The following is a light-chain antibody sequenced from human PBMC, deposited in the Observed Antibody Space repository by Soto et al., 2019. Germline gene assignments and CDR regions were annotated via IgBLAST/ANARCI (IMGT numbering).Light chain of an antibody. CDR2: GAS. CDR1: QSVSSS. J-gene: IGKJ1*01. Sequence: EIVMAQSPATLSVSPGERATLSWRASQSVSSSLAWYQQTPGQTPRLLIYGASTRATGVPARFSGSGSGTEFTLTISSPQSEDFAVYYCKQYKHWPLTFGQGTKVEIK. V-gene: IGKV3-15*01. CDR3: KQYKHWPLT.